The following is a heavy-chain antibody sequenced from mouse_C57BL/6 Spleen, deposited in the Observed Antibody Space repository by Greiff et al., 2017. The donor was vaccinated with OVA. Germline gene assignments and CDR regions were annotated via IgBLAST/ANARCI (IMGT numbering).Heavy chain of an antibody. CDR1: GYSITSGYY. D-gene: IGHD1-1*01. Sequence: EVKLMESGPGLVKPSQSLSLTCSVTGYSITSGYYWNWIRQFPGNKLEWMGYISYDGSNNYNPSLKNRISITRDTSKNQFFLKLNSVTTEDTATYYCARMSTTVVAFDYWGQGTTLTVSS. J-gene: IGHJ2*01. V-gene: IGHV3-6*01. CDR3: ARMSTTVVAFDY. CDR2: ISYDGSN.